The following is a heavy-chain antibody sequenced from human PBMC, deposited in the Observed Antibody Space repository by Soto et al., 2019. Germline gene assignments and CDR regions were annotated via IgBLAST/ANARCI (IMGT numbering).Heavy chain of an antibody. CDR1: GFTFSSYG. V-gene: IGHV3-30*03. CDR3: ARDYDSSGYPRYYFDY. Sequence: PGGSPRLSCAASGFTFSSYGMHWVRQAPGKGLEWVAVISYDGSNKYYADSVKGRFTISRDNSKNTLYLQMNSLRAEDTAVYYCARDYDSSGYPRYYFDYWGQGTLVTVSS. D-gene: IGHD3-22*01. J-gene: IGHJ4*02. CDR2: ISYDGSNK.